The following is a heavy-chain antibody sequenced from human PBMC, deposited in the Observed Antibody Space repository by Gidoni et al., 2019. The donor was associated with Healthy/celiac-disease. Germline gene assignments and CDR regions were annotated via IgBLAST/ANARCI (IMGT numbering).Heavy chain of an antibody. V-gene: IGHV4-31*03. CDR2: IYYSWSP. CDR1: GGSISSGGYY. J-gene: IGHJ4*02. Sequence: QVQLQESGPGLVKPSQTLSLTCTVSGGSISSGGYYWSWIRQHPGKGLEWIGFIYYSWSPYYTPSLKSRVTLSVDTSKNQFSRKLSSVTAADTAVYYGARGGGSGTPFDYWGQGTLVTVSS. CDR3: ARGGGSGTPFDY. D-gene: IGHD3-16*01.